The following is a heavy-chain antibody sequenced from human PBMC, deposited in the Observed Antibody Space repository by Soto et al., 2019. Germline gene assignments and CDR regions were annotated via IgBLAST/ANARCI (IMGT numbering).Heavy chain of an antibody. Sequence: QVQLVESGGGVVQPGRSLRLSCAAAGFTFSSYGMHWVRQAPGKGLEWVAVIWYDGSNKYYADSVKGRFTISRDNSKNTLHLQMNSLRAEDTAVYYCARDISISTNCMRPVCYYYYGMDVWGQGTTVTVSS. J-gene: IGHJ6*02. CDR1: GFTFSSYG. V-gene: IGHV3-33*01. D-gene: IGHD2-2*01. CDR3: ARDISISTNCMRPVCYYYYGMDV. CDR2: IWYDGSNK.